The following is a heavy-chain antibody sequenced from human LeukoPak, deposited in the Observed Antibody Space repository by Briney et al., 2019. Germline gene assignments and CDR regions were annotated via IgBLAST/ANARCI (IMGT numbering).Heavy chain of an antibody. CDR1: GYTFTGYY. CDR2: INPNSGGT. CDR3: ARGYCSSTSCYDWFDP. D-gene: IGHD2-2*01. J-gene: IGHJ5*02. V-gene: IGHV1-2*02. Sequence: ASVKVSCKASGYTFTGYYMHWVRQAPGQGLEWMGWINPNSGGTNYAQKFQGRVTMTRDTSISTAYMELSRLRSDDTAVYYYARGYCSSTSCYDWFDPWGQGTLVTISS.